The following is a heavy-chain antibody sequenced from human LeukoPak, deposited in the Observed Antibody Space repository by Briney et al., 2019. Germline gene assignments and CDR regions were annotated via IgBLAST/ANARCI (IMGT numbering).Heavy chain of an antibody. V-gene: IGHV4-4*02. J-gene: IGHJ4*02. CDR2: VHLDERT. D-gene: IGHD3-3*01. Sequence: ASATLSLTCGVSGGSVINTNWWTWVRQPPGKDLEWIGEVHLDERTNYNPSLESRLTMSVDVSENQVSLKLTSVTAADTAAYYCAREGGFYRPLDYSGQGTLVTVSS. CDR1: GGSVINTNW. CDR3: AREGGFYRPLDY.